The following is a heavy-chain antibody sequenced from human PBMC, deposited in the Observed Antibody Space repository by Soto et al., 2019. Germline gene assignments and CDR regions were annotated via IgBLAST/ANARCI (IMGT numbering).Heavy chain of an antibody. CDR1: GFTFSNYA. D-gene: IGHD2-21*02. J-gene: IGHJ4*02. CDR2: IMKSGDTA. Sequence: LESGGALVQPGGSLRLSCSASGFTFSNYAMTWDRQTPGKGLERVATIMKSGDTAYYTDSVRGRFTVSRDNSNNVLYLQMNTLRAENTARYFCATESGGDWGYFDFWGQGTLVTVSS. V-gene: IGHV3-23*01. CDR3: ATESGGDWGYFDF.